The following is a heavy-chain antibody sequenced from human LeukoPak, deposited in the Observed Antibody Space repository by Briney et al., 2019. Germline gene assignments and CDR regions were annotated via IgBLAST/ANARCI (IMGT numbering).Heavy chain of an antibody. Sequence: GASVKVSCKASGYTLTDYWVHWVRQAPGQGLEWMGWINPKNGGAKFAQNFQGRVTMTRDTSINTAYMELSSLRSDDTAVYYCARDYPHQRFDCWGQGTLVTVSS. CDR1: GYTLTDYW. CDR2: INPKNGGA. CDR3: ARDYPHQRFDC. V-gene: IGHV1-2*02. J-gene: IGHJ4*02.